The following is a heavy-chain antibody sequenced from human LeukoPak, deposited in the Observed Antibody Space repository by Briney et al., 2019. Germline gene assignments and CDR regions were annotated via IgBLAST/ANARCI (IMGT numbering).Heavy chain of an antibody. CDR2: IYTSGST. V-gene: IGHV4-4*07. D-gene: IGHD6-13*01. CDR1: SGSISSYY. CDR3: AREGYSSSWNWFDP. Sequence: SETLSLTCTVSSGSISSYYWSWIRQPAGKGLEWIGRIYTSGSTNYNPSLKSRVTISVDTSKNQFSLKLSSVTAADTAVYYCAREGYSSSWNWFDPWGQGTLVTVSS. J-gene: IGHJ5*02.